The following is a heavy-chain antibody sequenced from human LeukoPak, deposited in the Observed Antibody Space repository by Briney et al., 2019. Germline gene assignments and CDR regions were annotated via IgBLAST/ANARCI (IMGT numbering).Heavy chain of an antibody. CDR2: IYTSRST. CDR1: GGSISSSSYY. V-gene: IGHV4-61*02. D-gene: IGHD3-10*01. CDR3: ARDRGNYDAFDI. J-gene: IGHJ3*02. Sequence: SETLSLTCTVSGGSISSSSYYWGWIRQPAGKGLEWIGRIYTSRSTNYNPSLKSRVTMSVDTSKNQFSLKLSSVTAADTAVYYCARDRGNYDAFDIWGQGTMVTVSS.